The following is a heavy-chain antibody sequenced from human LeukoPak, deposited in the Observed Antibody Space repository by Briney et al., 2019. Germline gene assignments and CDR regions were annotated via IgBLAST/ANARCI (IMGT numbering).Heavy chain of an antibody. Sequence: VASVKVSCKASGGTFSSYAISWVRQAPGQGLEWMGRIIPILGIANYAQKFQGRVTITADKSTSTAYMELSSLRSEDTAVYYCARGRYYDSSDYYFYWGQGTLVTVSS. CDR1: GGTFSSYA. V-gene: IGHV1-69*04. D-gene: IGHD3-22*01. CDR3: ARGRYYDSSDYYFY. J-gene: IGHJ4*02. CDR2: IIPILGIA.